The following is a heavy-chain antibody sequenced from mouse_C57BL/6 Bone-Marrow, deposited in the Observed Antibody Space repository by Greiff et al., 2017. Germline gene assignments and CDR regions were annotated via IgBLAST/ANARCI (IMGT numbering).Heavy chain of an antibody. CDR1: GFTFSDYG. CDR3: ARDGYYFYWYFEV. D-gene: IGHD2-3*01. Sequence: EVQLVESGGGLVKPGGSLKLSCAASGFTFSDYGMHWVRQAPEKGLEWVAYISSGSSTLYYADTVKGRFTISRDNAKNTLFLQMTSLRSEDTAMYYCARDGYYFYWYFEVWGTGTTVTVSS. V-gene: IGHV5-17*01. J-gene: IGHJ1*03. CDR2: ISSGSSTL.